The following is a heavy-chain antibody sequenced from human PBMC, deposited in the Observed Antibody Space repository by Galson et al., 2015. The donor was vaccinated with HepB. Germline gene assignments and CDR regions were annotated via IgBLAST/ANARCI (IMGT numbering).Heavy chain of an antibody. Sequence: SETLSLTCAVYGGSFSGYYWSWIRQPPGKGLEWIGEINHSGSTNYNPSLKSRVTISVDTSKNQFSLKLSSVTAADTAVYYCARHEMGHFWSGYYLSDYYYGMDVWGQGTTVTVSS. CDR3: ARHEMGHFWSGYYLSDYYYGMDV. J-gene: IGHJ6*02. V-gene: IGHV4-34*01. CDR2: INHSGST. D-gene: IGHD3-3*02. CDR1: GGSFSGYY.